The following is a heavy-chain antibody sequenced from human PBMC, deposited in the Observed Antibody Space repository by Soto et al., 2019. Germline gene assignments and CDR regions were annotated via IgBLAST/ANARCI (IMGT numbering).Heavy chain of an antibody. Sequence: SETLSLTCTVWGGSISSGSYYWGWIRQPPGKGLEWIGSIYYSGSTYYNPSLKSRVTISVDTSKNQFSLKLSSVTAADTAVYCCARHLRYFDWLCTFDYWGQGTLVTVS. J-gene: IGHJ4*02. CDR2: IYYSGST. D-gene: IGHD3-9*01. CDR3: ARHLRYFDWLCTFDY. CDR1: GGSISSGSYY. V-gene: IGHV4-39*01.